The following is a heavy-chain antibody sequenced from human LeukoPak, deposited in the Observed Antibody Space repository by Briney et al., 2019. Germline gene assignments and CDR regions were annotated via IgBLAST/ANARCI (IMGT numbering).Heavy chain of an antibody. Sequence: SETLSLTCAVYGGSFSGYYWSWIRHPPGKGLEWIGYIHYSGSTNYNPSLKSRVTISVDTSKNQFSLKLSSVTAADTAVYYCAREIFAYSSGWYWFDPWGQGTLVTVSS. D-gene: IGHD6-19*01. J-gene: IGHJ5*02. CDR2: IHYSGST. CDR3: AREIFAYSSGWYWFDP. V-gene: IGHV4-59*01. CDR1: GGSFSGYY.